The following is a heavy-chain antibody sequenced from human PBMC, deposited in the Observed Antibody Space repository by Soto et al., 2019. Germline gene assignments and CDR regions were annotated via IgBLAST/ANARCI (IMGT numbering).Heavy chain of an antibody. CDR3: AAPPRY. V-gene: IGHV4-39*07. Sequence: SETLSLTCTVSGGSISSSSYYWGWIRQPPGQGLEWIGSIFYSGSTYSNPSLKSRVTISVDTSKNQFSLKLTSVTAADTAVYYCAAPPRYWGQGTLVTVSS. CDR2: IFYSGST. J-gene: IGHJ4*02. CDR1: GGSISSSSYY. D-gene: IGHD6-6*01.